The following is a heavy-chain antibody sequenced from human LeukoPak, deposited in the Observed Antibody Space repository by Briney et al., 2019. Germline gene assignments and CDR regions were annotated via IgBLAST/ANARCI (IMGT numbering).Heavy chain of an antibody. J-gene: IGHJ4*02. V-gene: IGHV5-51*01. CDR2: IYPGDSDT. Sequence: GESLKISCKGSGYTFHSYWIAWVRQMPGKGLEWMGIIYPGDSDTRYSPSFQGQVTISADKSISTAYLQWSSLKASDTAMYYCARRDYGDWGNFDYWGQGTLVTVSS. D-gene: IGHD4-17*01. CDR1: GYTFHSYW. CDR3: ARRDYGDWGNFDY.